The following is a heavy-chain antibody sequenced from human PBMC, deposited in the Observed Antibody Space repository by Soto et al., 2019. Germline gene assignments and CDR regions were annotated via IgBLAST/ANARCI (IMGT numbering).Heavy chain of an antibody. CDR1: GFTFSSYG. CDR3: AKDRGNWNYYLDY. Sequence: QVQLVESGGGVVQPGRSLRLSCAASGFTFSSYGMHWVRQAPGKGLEWVAVISYDGSNKYYADSVKGRFTISRDNSKNTLYLQMNSLRAEDTAVYYCAKDRGNWNYYLDYWGQGTLVTVSS. J-gene: IGHJ4*02. D-gene: IGHD1-7*01. CDR2: ISYDGSNK. V-gene: IGHV3-30*18.